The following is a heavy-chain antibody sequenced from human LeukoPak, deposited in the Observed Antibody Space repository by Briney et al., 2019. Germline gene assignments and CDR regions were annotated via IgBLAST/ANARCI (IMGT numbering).Heavy chain of an antibody. CDR3: ARVAVAGTYYYYYYMDV. J-gene: IGHJ6*03. CDR2: INPNSGGT. D-gene: IGHD6-19*01. V-gene: IGHV1-2*02. CDR1: GYTFTGYY. Sequence: ASVKVSCKASGYTFTGYYMHWVRQAPGQGLEWMGWINPNSGGTNYAQKFQGRVTMTRDTSISTAYIELSRLRSDDTAVYYCARVAVAGTYYYYYYMDVWGKGTTVTVSS.